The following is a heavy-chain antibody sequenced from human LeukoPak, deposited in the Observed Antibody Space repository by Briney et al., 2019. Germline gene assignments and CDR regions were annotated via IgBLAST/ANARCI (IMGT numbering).Heavy chain of an antibody. J-gene: IGHJ4*02. CDR3: AKSSEIAAAGIDY. D-gene: IGHD6-13*01. CDR1: GFTLSSYS. Sequence: GGSLRLSCAASGFTLSSYSMNWVRQAPGKGLEWVSAISGSGGSTYYADSVKGRFTISRDNSKNTLYLQMNSLRAEDTAVYYCAKSSEIAAAGIDYWGQGTLVTVSS. V-gene: IGHV3-23*01. CDR2: ISGSGGST.